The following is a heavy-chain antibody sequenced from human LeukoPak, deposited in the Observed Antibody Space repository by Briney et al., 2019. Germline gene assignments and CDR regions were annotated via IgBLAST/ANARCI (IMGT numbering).Heavy chain of an antibody. CDR1: RYTFNKYG. CDR2: VSLYESDT. CDR3: STDSDDF. V-gene: IGHV1-18*01. J-gene: IGHJ4*02. Sequence: ASVNVSFKTSRYTFNKYGLIWVRQAPGQGLEGMGWVSLYESDTKYGQNFQGRVTFTTDSSTYTAYLELKSLRFDGTAVYYCSTDSDDFWGQGTLVAASS.